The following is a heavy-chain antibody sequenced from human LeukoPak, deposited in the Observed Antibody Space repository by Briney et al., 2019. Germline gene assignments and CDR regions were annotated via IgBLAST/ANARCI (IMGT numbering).Heavy chain of an antibody. CDR1: GFTFSSYA. D-gene: IGHD2-21*02. CDR3: AKDLLRPFGYKVVTATSGWFDP. V-gene: IGHV3-23*01. J-gene: IGHJ5*02. CDR2: ISGSGGST. Sequence: PGGSLRLSCAASGFTFSSYAMSWVRQAPGKGLEWVSAISGSGGSTYYADSVKGRFTISRDNSKNTLYLQMNSLRAEDTAVYYCAKDLLRPFGYKVVTATSGWFDPWGQGTLVTVSS.